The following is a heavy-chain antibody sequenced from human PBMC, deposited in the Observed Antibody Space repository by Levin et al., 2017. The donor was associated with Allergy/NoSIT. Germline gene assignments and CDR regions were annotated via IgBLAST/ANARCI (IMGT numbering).Heavy chain of an antibody. CDR3: ARAFPGTKLSYCGGDCSARPFDY. Sequence: SVKVSCKASGGTFSSYAISWVRQAPGQGLEWMGGIIPIFGTANYAQKFQGRVTITADKSTSTAYMELSSLRSEDTAVYYCARAFPGTKLSYCGGDCSARPFDYWGQGTLVTVSS. V-gene: IGHV1-69*06. J-gene: IGHJ4*02. D-gene: IGHD2-21*02. CDR1: GGTFSSYA. CDR2: IIPIFGTA.